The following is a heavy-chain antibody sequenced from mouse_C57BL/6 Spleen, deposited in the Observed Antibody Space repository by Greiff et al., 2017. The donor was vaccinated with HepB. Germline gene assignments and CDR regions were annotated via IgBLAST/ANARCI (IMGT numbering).Heavy chain of an antibody. V-gene: IGHV1-53*01. CDR2: INPSNGGT. D-gene: IGHD2-5*01. J-gene: IGHJ2*01. CDR1: GYTFTSYW. CDR3: AREGSYYSNYEFDY. Sequence: VQLQQSGTELVKPGASVKLSCKASGYTFTSYWMHWVKQRPGQGLEWIGNINPSNGGTNYNEKFKSKATLTVDKSSSTAYMQLSSLTSEDSAVYYGAREGSYYSNYEFDYWGQGTTLTVSA.